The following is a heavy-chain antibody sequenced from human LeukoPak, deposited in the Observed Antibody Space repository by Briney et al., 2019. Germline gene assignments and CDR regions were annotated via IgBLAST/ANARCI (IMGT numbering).Heavy chain of an antibody. J-gene: IGHJ4*02. D-gene: IGHD2-21*02. Sequence: GGSLRLSCAASGFTFSSYAMHWLRQAPGKGLEWVAIISYDGSNKYYADSVKGRFTISRDNSKNTLSLQMNSLRAEDTAVYYCARDADGGDCLDYWGQGTLATVSS. CDR2: ISYDGSNK. CDR1: GFTFSSYA. V-gene: IGHV3-30*04. CDR3: ARDADGGDCLDY.